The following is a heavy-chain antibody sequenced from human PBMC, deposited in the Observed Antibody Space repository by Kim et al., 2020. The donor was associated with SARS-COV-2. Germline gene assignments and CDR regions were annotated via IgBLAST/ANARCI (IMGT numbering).Heavy chain of an antibody. V-gene: IGHV4-61*01. CDR1: GGSVSSGSYY. D-gene: IGHD4-4*01. J-gene: IGHJ4*02. CDR3: VGNSVRGDIDY. CDR2: IYYSGST. Sequence: SETLSLTCTVSGGSVSSGSYYWSWIRQPPGKGLEWIGYIYYSGSTNYNPSLKSRVTISVDTSKNQFSLKLSSVTAADTAVYYCVGNSVRGDIDYWGQGTLVTVSS.